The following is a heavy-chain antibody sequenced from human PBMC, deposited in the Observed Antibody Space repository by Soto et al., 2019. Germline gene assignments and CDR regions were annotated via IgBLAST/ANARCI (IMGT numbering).Heavy chain of an antibody. CDR2: MIPNSGNT. CDR3: ARGYYDFWSGYYGSDAFDI. Sequence: GASVKVSCKTSGGTFSTYAIYWVRQAPGQGLEWMGWMIPNSGNTDYAQKFQGRVTMTRNTSISTAYMELSSLRSEDTAVYYCARGYYDFWSGYYGSDAFDIWGQGTMVTVSS. J-gene: IGHJ3*02. V-gene: IGHV1-8*02. CDR1: GGTFSTYA. D-gene: IGHD3-3*01.